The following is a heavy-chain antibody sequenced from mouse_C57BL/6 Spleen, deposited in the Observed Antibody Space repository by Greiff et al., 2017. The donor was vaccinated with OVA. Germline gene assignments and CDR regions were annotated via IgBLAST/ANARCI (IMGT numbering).Heavy chain of an antibody. CDR2: IDPSDSYT. CDR3: ARSAQATTAMDY. J-gene: IGHJ4*01. D-gene: IGHD3-2*02. V-gene: IGHV1-50*01. CDR1: GYTFTSYW. Sequence: QVQLQQSGAELVKPGASVKLSCKASGYTFTSYWMQWVKQRPGQGLEWIGEIDPSDSYTNYNQKFKGKATLTVDTSSSTAYMQLSSLTSEDSAVYYCARSAQATTAMDYWGQGTSVTVSS.